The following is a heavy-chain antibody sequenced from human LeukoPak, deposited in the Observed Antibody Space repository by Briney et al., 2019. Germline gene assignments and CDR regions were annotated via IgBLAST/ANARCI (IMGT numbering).Heavy chain of an antibody. CDR2: IYHSGST. V-gene: IGHV4-30-2*01. Sequence: PSETLSLTCAVSGGSISSGGYSWSWIRQPPGKGLEWIGYIYHSGSTYYNPSLKSRVTISVDRSKNQFSLKLSSVTAADTAVYYCARHPQIGGATKYFDYWGQGTLVTVSS. J-gene: IGHJ4*02. CDR3: ARHPQIGGATKYFDY. D-gene: IGHD1-26*01. CDR1: GGSISSGGYS.